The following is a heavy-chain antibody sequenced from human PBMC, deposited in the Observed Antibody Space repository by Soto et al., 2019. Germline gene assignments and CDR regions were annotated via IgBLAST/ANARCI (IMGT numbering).Heavy chain of an antibody. V-gene: IGHV3-74*01. CDR1: GFTLSSYW. D-gene: IGHD3-22*01. CDR3: ARGDSSGLGH. Sequence: GGSLRLSCAASGFTLSSYWMHWVRQAPGKGLVWVSHINRDGSMTNYADSVKGRFTISRDIAKNSLFLQLSSLRAEDTAIYYFARGDSSGLGHWGQGTLVTVSS. J-gene: IGHJ4*02. CDR2: INRDGSMT.